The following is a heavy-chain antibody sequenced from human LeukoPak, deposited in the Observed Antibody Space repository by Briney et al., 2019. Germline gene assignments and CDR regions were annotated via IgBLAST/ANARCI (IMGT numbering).Heavy chain of an antibody. J-gene: IGHJ4*02. Sequence: PGGSLRLSCAASGFTFSTYIMNWVRQAPGKGLEWVSYISTTGTIYYADSVEGRFTISRENAKNSLYLQMNSLRAEDTGVYYCARAGSHRNSGYDYWGQGTLVTVSS. CDR2: ISTTGTI. CDR3: ARAGSHRNSGYDY. D-gene: IGHD5-12*01. CDR1: GFTFSTYI. V-gene: IGHV3-69-1*01.